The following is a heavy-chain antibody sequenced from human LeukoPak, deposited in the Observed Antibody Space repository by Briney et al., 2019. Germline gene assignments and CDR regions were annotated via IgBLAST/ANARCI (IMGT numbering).Heavy chain of an antibody. CDR2: IYHSGST. CDR3: ARGSPDAFDI. Sequence: SETLSLTCAVSGGSISGTGHSWSWIRQPPGKGLEWIGYIYHSGSTEYNPSLKSRVTISVDRSKNQFSLRLSSVTAADTAVYYCARGSPDAFDIWGQGTMVTVSS. V-gene: IGHV4-30-2*01. J-gene: IGHJ3*02. CDR1: GGSISGTGHS.